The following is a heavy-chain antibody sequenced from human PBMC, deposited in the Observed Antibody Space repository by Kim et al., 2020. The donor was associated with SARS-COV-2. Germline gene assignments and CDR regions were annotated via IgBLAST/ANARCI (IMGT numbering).Heavy chain of an antibody. CDR1: GFTFSGSA. D-gene: IGHD2-8*01. Sequence: GGSLRLSCAASGFTFSGSAMHWVRQASGKGLEWVGRIRSKANSYATAYAASVKGRFTISRDDSKNTAYLQMNSLKTEDTAVYYCTRGEGYCTNGVCSGYWGQGTLVTVSS. CDR3: TRGEGYCTNGVCSGY. V-gene: IGHV3-73*01. CDR2: IRSKANSYAT. J-gene: IGHJ4*02.